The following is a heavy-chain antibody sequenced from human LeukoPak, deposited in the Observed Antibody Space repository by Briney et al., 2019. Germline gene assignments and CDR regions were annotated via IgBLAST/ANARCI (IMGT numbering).Heavy chain of an antibody. CDR2: IYKTGET. J-gene: IGHJ4*02. D-gene: IGHD3-10*01. CDR3: ARDRGPRTGFMVREAYDY. Sequence: PGGSLRLSCVASGFTLHSYDMHWVRQTTGESLEWVSIIYKTGETYYPDSVKGRFTISRDNAKNSLYLQMSSLRAEDTAVYYCARDRGPRTGFMVREAYDYWGQGTLVTVSS. V-gene: IGHV3-13*01. CDR1: GFTLHSYD.